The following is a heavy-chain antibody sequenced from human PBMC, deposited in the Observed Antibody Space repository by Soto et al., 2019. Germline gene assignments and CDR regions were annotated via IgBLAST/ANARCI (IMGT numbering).Heavy chain of an antibody. V-gene: IGHV4-39*01. CDR1: GGSISSNSYY. CDR3: ARIPAGFDPNWFDP. Sequence: PSETLSLTCTVSGGSISSNSYYWGWIRQPPGKGLEWIGSIYYSGSTFYYNPSLKSRVTISVDTSKNQFSLKLSSVTAADTAVYYWARIPAGFDPNWFDPWGQGTLVTVSS. CDR2: IYYSGST. D-gene: IGHD3-9*01. J-gene: IGHJ5*02.